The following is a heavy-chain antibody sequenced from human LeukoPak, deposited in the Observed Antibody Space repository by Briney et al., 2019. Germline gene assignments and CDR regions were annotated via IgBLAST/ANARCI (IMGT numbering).Heavy chain of an antibody. CDR2: IYPGDSDT. Sequence: GESLKISCKGSGYSFTSYWIGWVRQMPGKGLERMGIIYPGDSDTRYSPSFQGQVTISADKSISTAYLQWSSLKASDTAMYYCARLSYDFWTKYYFDYWGQGTLVTVSS. CDR1: GYSFTSYW. J-gene: IGHJ4*02. CDR3: ARLSYDFWTKYYFDY. V-gene: IGHV5-51*01. D-gene: IGHD3-3*01.